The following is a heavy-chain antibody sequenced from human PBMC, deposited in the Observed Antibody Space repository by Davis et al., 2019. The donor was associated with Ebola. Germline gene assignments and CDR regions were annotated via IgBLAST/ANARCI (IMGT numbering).Heavy chain of an antibody. D-gene: IGHD3-10*01. V-gene: IGHV1-69*13. Sequence: SVKVSCKASGYTFTSYYMHWVRQAPGQGLEWMGGIIPIFGTANYAQKFQGRVTITADECTSTAYMELSSLRSEDTAVYYCARKGLWFGEFDRNWFDPWGQGTLVTVSS. CDR1: GYTFTSYY. CDR2: IIPIFGTA. CDR3: ARKGLWFGEFDRNWFDP. J-gene: IGHJ5*02.